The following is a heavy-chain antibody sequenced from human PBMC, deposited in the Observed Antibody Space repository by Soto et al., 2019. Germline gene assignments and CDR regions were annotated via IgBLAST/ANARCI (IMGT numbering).Heavy chain of an antibody. V-gene: IGHV1-69*02. Sequence: ASVKVSCKASGGTFSSYTISWVRQAPGQGLEWMGRIIPILGIANYAQKFQGRVTITADKSTSTAYMELSSLRSEDTAVYYCARGPPYCSSTSCEISWGQGTLVTVSS. J-gene: IGHJ5*02. D-gene: IGHD2-2*01. CDR3: ARGPPYCSSTSCEIS. CDR2: IIPILGIA. CDR1: GGTFSSYT.